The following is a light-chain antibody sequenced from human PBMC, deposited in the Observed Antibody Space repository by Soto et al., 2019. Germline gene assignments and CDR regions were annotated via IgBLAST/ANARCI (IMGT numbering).Light chain of an antibody. CDR3: AAWDDSLSALV. V-gene: IGLV1-44*01. J-gene: IGLJ1*01. Sequence: QSVLTQPPSASGTPGQRVTISCSGSSSNIGSNTVSWYQQVPGTAPKLLIYSNNQRPSGVPDRFSGSKSGTSASLATSGLQSEDEADYYCAAWDDSLSALVFGTGTKLTVL. CDR1: SSNIGSNT. CDR2: SNN.